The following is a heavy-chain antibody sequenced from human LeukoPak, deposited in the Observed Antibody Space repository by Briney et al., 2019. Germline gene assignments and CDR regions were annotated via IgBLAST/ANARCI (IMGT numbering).Heavy chain of an antibody. D-gene: IGHD3-10*01. J-gene: IGHJ5*02. CDR2: IYYSGST. CDR3: ARTLLWFGELSRGWFDP. V-gene: IGHV4-59*01. Sequence: SETLSLTCTVSGGSISSYYWNWIRQPPGKGLEWIGYIYYSGSTNYNPSLKSRVTISVDTSKNQFSLKLSSVTAADTAVYYCARTLLWFGELSRGWFDPWGQGTLVTVSS. CDR1: GGSISSYY.